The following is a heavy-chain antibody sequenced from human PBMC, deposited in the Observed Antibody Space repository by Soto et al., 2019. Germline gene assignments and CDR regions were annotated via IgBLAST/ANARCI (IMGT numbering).Heavy chain of an antibody. CDR1: GYTFTTYY. Sequence: QVQLVQSGAEVRKPGASVKVSCRTSGYTFTTYYIYWVRQAPGQGLEWMGTINPSGGGANYAQKFQDRVTMTRDTSTTTVYMEPSSLRSEDTAVYYCAAPGGGSSYGYVHWGQGTLVTVSS. J-gene: IGHJ4*02. CDR2: INPSGGGA. D-gene: IGHD5-18*01. V-gene: IGHV1-46*01. CDR3: AAPGGGSSYGYVH.